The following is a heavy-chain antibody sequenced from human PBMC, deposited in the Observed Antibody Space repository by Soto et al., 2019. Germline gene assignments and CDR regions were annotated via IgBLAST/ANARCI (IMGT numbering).Heavy chain of an antibody. CDR2: ISSSSSTI. V-gene: IGHV3-48*01. D-gene: IGHD3-16*01. CDR1: GFTFSSYS. Sequence: TGGSLRLSCAASGFTFSSYSMNWVRQAPGKGLEWVSYISSSSSTIYYADSVKGRFTISRDNAKNSLYLQKNSLRAEDTAVYYCARDFLPEGAFDYYYYYGMDCWGQGTTVTVSS. CDR3: ARDFLPEGAFDYYYYYGMDC. J-gene: IGHJ6*02.